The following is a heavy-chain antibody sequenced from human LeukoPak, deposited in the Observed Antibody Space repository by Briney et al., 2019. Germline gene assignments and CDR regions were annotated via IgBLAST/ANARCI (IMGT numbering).Heavy chain of an antibody. V-gene: IGHV1-69*13. D-gene: IGHD3-22*01. J-gene: IGHJ4*02. CDR2: IITIFGTA. Sequence: ASVKVSCKASGYTFTSYYMHWVRQAPGQGLEWMGGIITIFGTAKYAQKFQGRVTITADESTSTAYMELSSLRSEDTAVYYCAREGGDYYDSSGYYRGLLDYWGQGTLVTVSS. CDR3: AREGGDYYDSSGYYRGLLDY. CDR1: GYTFTSYY.